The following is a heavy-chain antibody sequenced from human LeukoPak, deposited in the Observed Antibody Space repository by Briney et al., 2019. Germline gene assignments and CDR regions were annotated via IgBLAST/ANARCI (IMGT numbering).Heavy chain of an antibody. Sequence: PSETLSLTCTVSGGSISSSSYYWGWIRQPPGKGLEWIGSIYYSGSTYYNPSLKSRVTISVDTSKNQFSLKLSSVTAADTAVYYCARDEERWYDCWGQGTLVTVSS. CDR3: ARDEERWYDC. J-gene: IGHJ4*02. D-gene: IGHD4-23*01. V-gene: IGHV4-39*07. CDR2: IYYSGST. CDR1: GGSISSSSYY.